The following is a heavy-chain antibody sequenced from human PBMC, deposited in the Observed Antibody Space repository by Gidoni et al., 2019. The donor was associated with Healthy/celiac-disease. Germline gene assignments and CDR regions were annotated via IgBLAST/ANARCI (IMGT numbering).Heavy chain of an antibody. D-gene: IGHD2-2*02. CDR3: ARGGPVVPAAIRAYYYYGMDV. V-gene: IGHV1-8*01. J-gene: IGHJ6*02. CDR1: GYTFTSYD. Sequence: QVQLVQSGAEVKKPGASVKVSCKASGYTFTSYDSNWVRQATGPGLEWMGWMNPNSGNTGYAQKFQGRVTMTRNTSISTAYMELSSLRSEDTAVYYCARGGPVVPAAIRAYYYYGMDVWGQGTTVTVSS. CDR2: MNPNSGNT.